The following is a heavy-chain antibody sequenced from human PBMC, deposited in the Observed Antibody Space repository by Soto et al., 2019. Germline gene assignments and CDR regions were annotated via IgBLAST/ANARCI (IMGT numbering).Heavy chain of an antibody. Sequence: QAQLVQSGAEVKKPGSSVKVSCTASGGTFCNHAISWVRQVPGQGLEWMGGIIPVLGVGDNAQKFQGRVTITADTSTNTAYMELSSLRSEDTAHYYCAREAGYSYGYVFDYWGQGTLVIVSS. V-gene: IGHV1-69*09. CDR2: IIPVLGVG. CDR3: AREAGYSYGYVFDY. J-gene: IGHJ4*02. D-gene: IGHD5-18*01. CDR1: GGTFCNHA.